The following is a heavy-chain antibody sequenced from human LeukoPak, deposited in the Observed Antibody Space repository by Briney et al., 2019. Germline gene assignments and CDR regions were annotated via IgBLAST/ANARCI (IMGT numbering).Heavy chain of an antibody. J-gene: IGHJ5*02. CDR3: ATVKEHKFWSGYYTDPQRWFDP. D-gene: IGHD3-3*01. CDR1: GYTFTDYY. Sequence: ASVKVSCKASGYTFTDYYMHWVQQAPGKGLEWMGRVDPEDGETIYAEKFQGRVTITADTSTDTAYMGLSGLRSEDTAVYYCATVKEHKFWSGYYTDPQRWFDPWGQGTLVTVSS. V-gene: IGHV1-69-2*01. CDR2: VDPEDGET.